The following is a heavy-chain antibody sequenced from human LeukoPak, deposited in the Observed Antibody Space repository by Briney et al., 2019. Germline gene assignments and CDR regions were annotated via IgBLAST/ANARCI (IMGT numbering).Heavy chain of an antibody. Sequence: RPSETLSLTCAVYGGSFRGYYWSWIRQPPGKGLEWIGETNHSGSTNYNPSLKSRVTISADTSKNQFSLKLSSVTAADTAVYYCASTLWFGELFLDYWGQGTLVTVSS. J-gene: IGHJ4*02. CDR2: TNHSGST. CDR1: GGSFRGYY. V-gene: IGHV4-34*01. CDR3: ASTLWFGELFLDY. D-gene: IGHD3-10*01.